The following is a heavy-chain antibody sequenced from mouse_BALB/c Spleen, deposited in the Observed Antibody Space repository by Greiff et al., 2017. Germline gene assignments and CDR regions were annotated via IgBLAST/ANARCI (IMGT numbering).Heavy chain of an antibody. CDR1: GFTFSSYA. CDR2: ISSGGSYT. CDR3: ARRGYYGGGPAMDY. Sequence: VMLVESGGGLVKPGGSLKLSCAASGFTFSSYAMSWVRQTPEKRLEWVATISSGGSYTYYPDSVKGRFTISRDNAKNTLYLQMSSLRSEDTAMYYCARRGYYGGGPAMDYWGQGTSVTVSS. J-gene: IGHJ4*01. D-gene: IGHD1-1*01. V-gene: IGHV5-9-1*01.